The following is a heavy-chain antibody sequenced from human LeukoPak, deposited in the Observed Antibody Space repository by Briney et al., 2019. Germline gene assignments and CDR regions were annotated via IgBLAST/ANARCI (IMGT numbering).Heavy chain of an antibody. D-gene: IGHD6-13*01. CDR1: GFTFSTYW. V-gene: IGHV3-7*01. J-gene: IGHJ4*02. CDR2: IKEDGSEK. Sequence: GGSLRLSCAAYGFTFSTYWMTWVRHVPGKGLEWVANIKEDGSEKYYVDSVRGRFTISRDNAKNSLYLHMNSLRAEDTAVYYCARVHQGSSWGTDDCWGQGTLVTVSS. CDR3: ARVHQGSSWGTDDC.